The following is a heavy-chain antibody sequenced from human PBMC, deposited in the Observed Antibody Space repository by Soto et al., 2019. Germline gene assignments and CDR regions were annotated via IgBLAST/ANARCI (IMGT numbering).Heavy chain of an antibody. Sequence: EVQLVESGGGLVQPGGSLRLSCAASGFTVSSNYMTWVRQAPGKGLEWVSIIYSGGNTFYADSVKGRFTISRDKSKNTVSLQMNSLRAEDTAVYYCARGITMVRGANLVDYGMDVWGQGTTVTVSS. D-gene: IGHD3-10*01. CDR1: GFTVSSNY. V-gene: IGHV3-66*01. CDR2: IYSGGNT. CDR3: ARGITMVRGANLVDYGMDV. J-gene: IGHJ6*02.